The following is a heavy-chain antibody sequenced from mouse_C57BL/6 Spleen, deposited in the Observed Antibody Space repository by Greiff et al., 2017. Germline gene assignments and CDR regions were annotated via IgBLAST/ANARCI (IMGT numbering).Heavy chain of an antibody. CDR1: GYTFTSYW. Sequence: QVQLQQSGAELVMPGASVKLSCKASGYTFTSYWMHWVKQRPGQGLEWIGEIDPSDSYTNYNQKFKGKSTLTVDKSSSTAYMQLSSLTSEDSAVYYCAREGGSSYVGYFDVWGTGTTVTVSS. V-gene: IGHV1-69*01. CDR3: AREGGSSYVGYFDV. J-gene: IGHJ1*03. D-gene: IGHD1-1*01. CDR2: IDPSDSYT.